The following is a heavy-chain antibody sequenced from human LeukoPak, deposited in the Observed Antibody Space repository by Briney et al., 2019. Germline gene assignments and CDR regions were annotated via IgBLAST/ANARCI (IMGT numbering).Heavy chain of an antibody. CDR1: GFTFDDYA. D-gene: IGHD3-10*01. Sequence: GRSLRLSCAASGFTFDDYAMPWVRHAPGKGLEWVSGISWNSGSIGYADSVKGRFTISRDNAKNSLYLQMNSLRAEDTALYYCAKAAGGGAFDYWGQGTLVTVSS. CDR3: AKAAGGGAFDY. J-gene: IGHJ4*02. V-gene: IGHV3-9*01. CDR2: ISWNSGSI.